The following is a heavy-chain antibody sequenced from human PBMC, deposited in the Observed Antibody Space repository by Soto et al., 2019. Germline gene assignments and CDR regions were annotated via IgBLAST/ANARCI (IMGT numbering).Heavy chain of an antibody. CDR3: ARGQVVAAQH. V-gene: IGHV4-30-2*01. CDR1: GGSISSGGYA. CDR2: IYHSGST. J-gene: IGHJ4*02. Sequence: SETLSLTCAVSGGSISSGGYAWSWIRQPPGKGLEWIGYIYHSGSTYYNPSLKSRVTISVDRSKNQFSLKLSSVTAADTAVYYCARGQVVAAQHWGQGTLVTVS. D-gene: IGHD2-15*01.